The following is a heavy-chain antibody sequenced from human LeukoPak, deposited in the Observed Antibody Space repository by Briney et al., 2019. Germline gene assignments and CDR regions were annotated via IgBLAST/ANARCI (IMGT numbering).Heavy chain of an antibody. J-gene: IGHJ5*02. V-gene: IGHV3-23*01. CDR3: ATYRQVLLPFET. Sequence: GGSLRLSCAASGFTFSTFAMIWVRQPPGKGLEWVSSIFPSGGEIHYADSVRGRFTISRDNSKSTLSLQMNSLRAEDTAIYYCATYRQVLLPFETWGQGTLVTVSS. D-gene: IGHD2-8*02. CDR1: GFTFSTFA. CDR2: IFPSGGEI.